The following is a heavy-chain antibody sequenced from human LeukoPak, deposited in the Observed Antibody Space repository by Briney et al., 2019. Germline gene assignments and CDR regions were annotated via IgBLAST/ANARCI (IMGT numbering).Heavy chain of an antibody. CDR1: GFTFSDYY. J-gene: IGHJ4*02. V-gene: IGHV3-11*01. D-gene: IGHD3-22*01. CDR3: ARVVVNYYDSSGYGATDY. Sequence: PGGSLRLSCAASGFTFSDYYMSWIRQAPGKGLEWVSYIGISGSTIYYADSVKGRFTISRDNAKNSLYLQMNSLRAEDTAVYYCARVVVNYYDSSGYGATDYWGQGTLVTVSS. CDR2: IGISGSTI.